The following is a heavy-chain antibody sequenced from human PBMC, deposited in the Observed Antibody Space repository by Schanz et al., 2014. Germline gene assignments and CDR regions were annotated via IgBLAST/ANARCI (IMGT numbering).Heavy chain of an antibody. Sequence: QVQVVQSGAEAKKPGASVKVSCKASGYTFTSYGISWVRQAPGQGLEWMGWISAYNGNTKYPQKLQGRVTMTTDTSTSTAYMELRSLRSDDTAVYYCARDAADFYDILTEEDYWGQGTLVTVSS. CDR3: ARDAADFYDILTEEDY. V-gene: IGHV1-18*01. D-gene: IGHD3-9*01. CDR1: GYTFTSYG. J-gene: IGHJ4*02. CDR2: ISAYNGNT.